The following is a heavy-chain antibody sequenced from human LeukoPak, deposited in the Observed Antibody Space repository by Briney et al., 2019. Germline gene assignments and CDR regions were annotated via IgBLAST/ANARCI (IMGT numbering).Heavy chain of an antibody. J-gene: IGHJ4*02. CDR2: INHSGST. V-gene: IGHV4-34*01. D-gene: IGHD6-13*01. CDR3: ARLARAAAGIG. Sequence: SETLSLTCAVYGGSFSGYYWSWVRQPPGKGLEWIGEINHSGSTNYNPSLKSRVTISVDTSKNQFSLKLSSVTAADTAVYYCARLARAAAGIGWGQGTLVTVSS. CDR1: GGSFSGYY.